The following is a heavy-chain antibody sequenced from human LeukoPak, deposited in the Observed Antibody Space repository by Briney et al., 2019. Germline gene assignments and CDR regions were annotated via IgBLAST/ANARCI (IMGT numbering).Heavy chain of an antibody. V-gene: IGHV1-2*02. CDR1: GYTFTGYY. CDR2: INPNSGGT. J-gene: IGHJ5*02. Sequence: GASVTVSCKASGYTFTGYYMHWVRQAPGQGLEWMGWINPNSGGTNYAQKFQGRVTMTRDTSISTAYMELSRLRSDDTAVYYCARDVGFGEILNWFDPWGQGTLVTVSS. D-gene: IGHD3-10*01. CDR3: ARDVGFGEILNWFDP.